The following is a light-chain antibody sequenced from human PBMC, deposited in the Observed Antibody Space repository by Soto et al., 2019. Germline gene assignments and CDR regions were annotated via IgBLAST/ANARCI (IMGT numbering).Light chain of an antibody. V-gene: IGKV3-20*01. CDR1: QSVSSSY. J-gene: IGKJ1*01. Sequence: MVLRQSPGTLSLSPGERSTLSCRASQSVSSSYLAWYQQKPGQAPRLLIYGASSRATGIPDRFSGSGSGTDFTLTISRLEHEDFAVYYCQQYGSSSWTFGPGTKVDIK. CDR2: GAS. CDR3: QQYGSSSWT.